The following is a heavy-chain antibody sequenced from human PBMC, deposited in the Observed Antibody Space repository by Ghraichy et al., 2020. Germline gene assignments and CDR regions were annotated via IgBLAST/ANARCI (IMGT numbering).Heavy chain of an antibody. Sequence: GESLNISCTASGFSFSSYAMSWVRQAPGKGLEWISGISSSGVSTDYADSVKGRFTISRDNSKNTLYLQMNSLRPEDTAVYYCANPIVAAATGTFDVWGQGTMVTVSS. CDR2: ISSSGVST. CDR1: GFSFSSYA. J-gene: IGHJ3*01. V-gene: IGHV3-23*01. D-gene: IGHD2-2*01. CDR3: ANPIVAAATGTFDV.